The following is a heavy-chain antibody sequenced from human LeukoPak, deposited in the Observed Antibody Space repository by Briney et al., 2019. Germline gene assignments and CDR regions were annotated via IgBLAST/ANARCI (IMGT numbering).Heavy chain of an antibody. CDR1: GFTFSDYY. D-gene: IGHD3-3*01. V-gene: IGHV3-11*06. CDR2: ISTMSTYT. CDR3: ARDGPYSDSWSGPFPFDM. Sequence: PGGSLRLSCAASGFTFSDYYMSWVRQAPGKGLEWVSSISTMSTYTHYADSVKGRFTISRDNAKNSLYLDMNSLRAEDTAVYYCARDGPYSDSWSGPFPFDMWGQGTMVTVSS. J-gene: IGHJ3*02.